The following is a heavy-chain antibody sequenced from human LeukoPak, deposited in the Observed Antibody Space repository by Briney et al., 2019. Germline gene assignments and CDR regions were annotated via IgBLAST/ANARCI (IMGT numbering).Heavy chain of an antibody. CDR2: ISGSGGST. CDR1: GFTFSNYW. V-gene: IGHV3-23*01. CDR3: AKDLAGYGDFLNFDY. J-gene: IGHJ4*02. Sequence: GGSLRLSRAASGFTFSNYWMHWVRQAPGKGLEWVSAISGSGGSTYYADSVKGRFTISRENSKNTLYLQMDSLRAEDTAVYYCAKDLAGYGDFLNFDYWGQGTLVTVSS. D-gene: IGHD4-17*01.